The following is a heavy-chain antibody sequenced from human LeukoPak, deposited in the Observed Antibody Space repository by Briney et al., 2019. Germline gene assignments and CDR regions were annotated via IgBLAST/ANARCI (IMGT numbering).Heavy chain of an antibody. CDR1: EYTFTDYY. V-gene: IGHV1-2*02. CDR2: INPKNGGT. D-gene: IGHD1-26*01. Sequence: ASVKVSCKASEYTFTDYYMHWVRQAPGQGLEWMGWINPKNGGTKYAQKFQGRVTMTRDTSITTIYMELSSVRSDDTAMYYWARIRVGGGVYMDVWGKGTTVTVSS. J-gene: IGHJ6*03. CDR3: ARIRVGGGVYMDV.